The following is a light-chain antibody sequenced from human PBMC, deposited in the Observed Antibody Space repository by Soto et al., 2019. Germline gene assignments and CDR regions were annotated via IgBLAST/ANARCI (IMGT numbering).Light chain of an antibody. V-gene: IGKV1-9*01. CDR1: QDITSL. J-gene: IGKJ4*01. CDR3: QQRKSYPLT. Sequence: DIQLTQSPSFLSASVGDRVTITCRASQDITSLLAWYQQKPGEAPKLLLYTASTLQSGVPSRFSGSGSGTEFTLTVSSLQPEDHATYYCQQRKSYPLTFGGGTKVEIK. CDR2: TAS.